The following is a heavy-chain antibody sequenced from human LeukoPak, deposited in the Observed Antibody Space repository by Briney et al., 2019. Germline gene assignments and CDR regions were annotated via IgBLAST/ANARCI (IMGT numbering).Heavy chain of an antibody. CDR2: ITGVVSTT. Sequence: GGSLRLSCAPSGFTFSTYAMSCVRQAPGGGREWVSTITGVVSTTYYADYVKGRFTISTDNSKNTLYLPMNSLRAEDTALYYCARESPVAATGRSWFDSWGQGTLVTVSS. V-gene: IGHV3-23*01. CDR3: ARESPVAATGRSWFDS. D-gene: IGHD6-13*01. CDR1: GFTFSTYA. J-gene: IGHJ5*01.